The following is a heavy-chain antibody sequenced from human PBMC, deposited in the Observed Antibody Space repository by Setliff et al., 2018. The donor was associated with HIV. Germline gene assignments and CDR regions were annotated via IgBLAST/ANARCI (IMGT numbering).Heavy chain of an antibody. CDR3: ARDKRYRFPFDS. CDR2: ISHTGST. J-gene: IGHJ4*02. CDR1: GGSFSAYY. Sequence: ETLSLTCAVYGGSFSAYYWSWIRQSPEMGLEWIAEISHTGSTKYNPSLGSRATISLATSKNQFSLSLRSLSAADTAVYYCARDKRYRFPFDSWGQGTLVTVSS. D-gene: IGHD2-2*02. V-gene: IGHV4-34*01.